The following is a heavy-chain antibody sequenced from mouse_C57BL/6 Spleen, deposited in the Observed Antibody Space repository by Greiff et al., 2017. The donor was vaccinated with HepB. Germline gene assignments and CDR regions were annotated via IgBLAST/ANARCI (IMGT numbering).Heavy chain of an antibody. CDR3: AKKGDYYGSRGWYFDV. D-gene: IGHD1-1*01. V-gene: IGHV2-5*01. Sequence: QVQLQQSGPGLVQPSQRLSITCTVSGFSLTSYGVHWVRQSPGKGLEWLGVIWRGGSTDYNAAFMSRLSITKDNSKSQVFFKMNSLQADDTAIYYCAKKGDYYGSRGWYFDVWGTGTTVTVSS. J-gene: IGHJ1*03. CDR2: IWRGGST. CDR1: GFSLTSYG.